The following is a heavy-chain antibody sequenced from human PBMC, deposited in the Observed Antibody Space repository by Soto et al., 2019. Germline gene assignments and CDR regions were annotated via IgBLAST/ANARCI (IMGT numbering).Heavy chain of an antibody. CDR2: IYSGGNT. CDR3: AGGFSNYCFDY. J-gene: IGHJ4*02. CDR1: GFTVSSNY. D-gene: IGHD3-10*01. Sequence: GGSLRLSCAASGFTVSSNYMSWVRQAPGKGLEWVSLIYSGGNTYYAASVKGRFTISRDNSKNTLYLQMNSLRAQDTAVYYCAGGFSNYCFDYWGQGTLVTVPS. V-gene: IGHV3-53*01.